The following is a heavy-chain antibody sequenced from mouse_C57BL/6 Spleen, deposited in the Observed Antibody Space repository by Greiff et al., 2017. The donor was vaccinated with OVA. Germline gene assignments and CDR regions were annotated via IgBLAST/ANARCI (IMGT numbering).Heavy chain of an antibody. CDR3: ARENWDEAWFAY. D-gene: IGHD4-1*01. CDR2: ISDGGSYT. Sequence: DVKLVESGGGLVKPGGSLKLSCAASGFTFSSYAMSWVRQTPEKRLEWVATISDGGSYTYYPDNVKGRFTISRDNAKNNLYLQMSHLKAEDTAMYYCARENWDEAWFAYWGQGTLVTVSA. J-gene: IGHJ3*01. V-gene: IGHV5-4*01. CDR1: GFTFSSYA.